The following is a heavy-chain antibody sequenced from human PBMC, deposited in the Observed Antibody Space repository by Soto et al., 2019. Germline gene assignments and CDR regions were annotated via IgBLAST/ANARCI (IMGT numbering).Heavy chain of an antibody. CDR1: GYKFTDYW. Sequence: GESLKISCKASGYKFTDYWIGWVRQMPGRGLEWMGIIYPGDSDTRYSSSLQGQVIISADKSITAAYLQWRSLRASDSAIYFCVRQGYTYGPIDYWGQGTLVTVSS. CDR3: VRQGYTYGPIDY. CDR2: IYPGDSDT. V-gene: IGHV5-51*01. D-gene: IGHD5-18*01. J-gene: IGHJ4*02.